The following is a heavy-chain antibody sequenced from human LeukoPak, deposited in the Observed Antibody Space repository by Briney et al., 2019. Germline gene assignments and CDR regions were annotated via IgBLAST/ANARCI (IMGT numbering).Heavy chain of an antibody. CDR1: GGSISSYY. CDR2: IYYSGST. CDR3: ARGYGSGSYPPAYYGMDV. Sequence: SETLSLTYTVSGGSISSYYWSWIRQPPGKGLEWIGYIYYSGSTNYNPSLKSRVTISVDTSKNQFSLKLSSVTAADTAVYYCARGYGSGSYPPAYYGMDVWGKGTTVTVSS. D-gene: IGHD3-10*01. J-gene: IGHJ6*04. V-gene: IGHV4-59*01.